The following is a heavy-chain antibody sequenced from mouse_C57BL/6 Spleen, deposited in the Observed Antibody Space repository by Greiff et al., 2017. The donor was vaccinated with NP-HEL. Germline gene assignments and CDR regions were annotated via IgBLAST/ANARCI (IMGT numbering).Heavy chain of an antibody. CDR2: IRNKANGYTT. J-gene: IGHJ1*03. CDR3: ARLPTVVARYFDV. V-gene: IGHV7-3*01. D-gene: IGHD1-1*01. CDR1: GFTFTDYY. Sequence: DVKLVESGGGLVQPGGSLSLSCAASGFTFTDYYMSWVRQPPGKALEWLGFIRNKANGYTTEYSASVKGRFTISRDNSQSILYLQMNALRAEDSATYYCARLPTVVARYFDVWGTGTTVTVSS.